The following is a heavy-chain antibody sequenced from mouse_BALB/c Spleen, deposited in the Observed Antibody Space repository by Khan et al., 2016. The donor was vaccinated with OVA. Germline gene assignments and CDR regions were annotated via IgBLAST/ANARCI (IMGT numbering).Heavy chain of an antibody. CDR1: GFSLTSYG. CDR2: IWSGGST. Sequence: QVQLKESGPGLVQPSQSLSITCTVSGFSLTSYGVHWVRQPPGKGLEWLGVIWSGGSTDYNAAFISRLSISKDNSKSQVFFKMNSLQADDTAIYYCARNPSTVVALYYYAMDYWGQGTSVTVSS. J-gene: IGHJ4*01. CDR3: ARNPSTVVALYYYAMDY. V-gene: IGHV2-4*02. D-gene: IGHD1-1*01.